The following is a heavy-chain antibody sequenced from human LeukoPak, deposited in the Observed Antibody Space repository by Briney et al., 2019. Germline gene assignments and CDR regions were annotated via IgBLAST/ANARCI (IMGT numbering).Heavy chain of an antibody. Sequence: GGSLRLSCAASGFTFSDYYMSWIRQAPGKGLEWVSYISSSGSTIYYADSVKGRFTISRDNAKNSPYLQMNSLRAEDTAVYYCARDYDFGNWFDPWGQGTLVTVSS. D-gene: IGHD3-3*01. CDR3: ARDYDFGNWFDP. J-gene: IGHJ5*02. CDR2: ISSSGSTI. V-gene: IGHV3-11*04. CDR1: GFTFSDYY.